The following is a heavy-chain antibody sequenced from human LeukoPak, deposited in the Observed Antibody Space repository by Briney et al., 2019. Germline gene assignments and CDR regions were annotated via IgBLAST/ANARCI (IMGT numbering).Heavy chain of an antibody. CDR1: GFTFSSYA. V-gene: IGHV3-30*04. Sequence: QPGRSLRLSCAASGFTFSSYAMHWVRQAPGKGLEWVAVISYDGTNKYYADSVKGRFTISRDNSKSTLYLQMTSLRAEDTAVYYCAKENDFVYWGQGTLVTVSS. D-gene: IGHD3-3*01. CDR2: ISYDGTNK. CDR3: AKENDFVY. J-gene: IGHJ4*02.